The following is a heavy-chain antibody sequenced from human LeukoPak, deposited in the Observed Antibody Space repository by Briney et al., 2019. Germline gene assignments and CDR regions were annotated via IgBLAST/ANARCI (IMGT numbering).Heavy chain of an antibody. D-gene: IGHD3-16*01. Sequence: GGSLRLSCAASGFTFSIYAMSWVRQAPGKGLKWVSAINEDGRNTYYVDSVKGRFTISRDNSKNALYLQMNSLTAEDTAVYYCAKNGGGLGYWGQGTLVTVSS. CDR2: INEDGRNT. CDR3: AKNGGGLGY. CDR1: GFTFSIYA. V-gene: IGHV3-23*01. J-gene: IGHJ4*02.